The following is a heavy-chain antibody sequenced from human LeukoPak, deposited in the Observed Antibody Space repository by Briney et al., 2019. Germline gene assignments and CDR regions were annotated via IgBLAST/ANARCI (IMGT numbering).Heavy chain of an antibody. CDR1: KFTFSNAW. J-gene: IGHJ4*02. V-gene: IGHV3-15*01. Sequence: GGSLRLSCAASKFTFSNAWMSWVRQAPGKGLEWVGRIKSKTNGGTADYAAHVKGRFTISRYDATITLYLQRNSMKAQCIYVRSFTTLYCSGYYFDYWGQGTLVTVSS. CDR2: IKSKTNGGTA. D-gene: IGHD3-10*01. CDR3: TTLYCSGYYFDY.